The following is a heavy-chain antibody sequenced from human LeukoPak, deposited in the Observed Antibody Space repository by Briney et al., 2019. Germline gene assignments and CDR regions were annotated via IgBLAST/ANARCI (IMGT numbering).Heavy chain of an antibody. Sequence: KASETLSLTCTVSGGSISTINNYWGWIRQPPGKGLEWIGSVDYRGSTYYKSSLKSRVTISVDTSKNQFSLKLSSVTAADTAVYYCARSINWGSDYWGQGTLVTVSS. D-gene: IGHD7-27*01. CDR2: VDYRGST. CDR1: GGSISTINNY. V-gene: IGHV4-39*07. J-gene: IGHJ4*02. CDR3: ARSINWGSDY.